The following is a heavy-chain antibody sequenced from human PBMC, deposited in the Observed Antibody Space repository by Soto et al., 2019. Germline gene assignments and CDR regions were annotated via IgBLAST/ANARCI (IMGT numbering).Heavy chain of an antibody. CDR1: GFTFSDTA. Sequence: EVQVLESGGGLVQPGGSLRLSCTASGFTFSDTAMAWVRQAPGKGLEWVSTIGRGGDTYYTDSLKGRFTISRDNSKNTLYLQMNSLRAEYTAKYYCVKGGWGSRSDYGGQGTLVTVSS. CDR2: IGRGGDT. CDR3: VKGGWGSRSDY. J-gene: IGHJ4*02. V-gene: IGHV3-23*01. D-gene: IGHD7-27*01.